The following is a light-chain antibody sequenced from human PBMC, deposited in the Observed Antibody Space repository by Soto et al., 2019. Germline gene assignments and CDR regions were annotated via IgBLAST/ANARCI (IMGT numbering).Light chain of an antibody. Sequence: IVLPQSPGTMSLSPGERATLSCRARQSVPRNYLAWYQQKPGQAPRLLIYGTSSRATGIPARFSGSKSGTEFTLTISSLQSEDFAVYYCQQYGSSPRTFGQGTKVDIK. V-gene: IGKV3-20*01. CDR3: QQYGSSPRT. CDR1: QSVPRNY. J-gene: IGKJ1*01. CDR2: GTS.